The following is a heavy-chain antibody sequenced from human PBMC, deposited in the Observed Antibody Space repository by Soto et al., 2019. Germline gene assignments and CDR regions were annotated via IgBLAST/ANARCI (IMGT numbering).Heavy chain of an antibody. CDR3: ARAQESYSSSSGNWYFDL. CDR1: GGSISSGGYY. Sequence: QVQLQESGPGLVKPSQTLSLTCTVSGGSISSGGYYWSWIRQHPEKGLERIGYIYYSGSTYYNPSLKSRVTISVDTSKNQFSVKLSSVSAADTAVYYCARAQESYSSSSGNWYFDLWGRGTLVTVSS. J-gene: IGHJ2*01. CDR2: IYYSGST. V-gene: IGHV4-31*03. D-gene: IGHD6-6*01.